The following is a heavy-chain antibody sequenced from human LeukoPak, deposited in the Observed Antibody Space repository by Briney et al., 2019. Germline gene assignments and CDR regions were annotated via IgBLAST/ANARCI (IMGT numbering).Heavy chain of an antibody. V-gene: IGHV4-59*08. D-gene: IGHD3-10*01. Sequence: KASETLSLTCTVSGGSISSYYWSWIRQPPGKGLEWIGYIYYSGSTNYNPSLKSRVTISVDTSKNQFSLMLSSVTAADTAVYYCARQGYYGSGSYYSLPSYYYMDVWGKGTTVTVSS. J-gene: IGHJ6*03. CDR2: IYYSGST. CDR1: GGSISSYY. CDR3: ARQGYYGSGSYYSLPSYYYMDV.